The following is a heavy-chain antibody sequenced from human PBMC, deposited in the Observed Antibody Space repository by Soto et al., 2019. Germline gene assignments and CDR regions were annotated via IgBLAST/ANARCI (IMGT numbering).Heavy chain of an antibody. CDR3: TQIYGSGSWGWYFHS. CDR1: GFSLITGVG. D-gene: IGHD1-26*01. J-gene: IGHJ4*02. V-gene: IGHV2-5*02. Sequence: KESGPSLVRPTETLTLTCTFSGFSLITGVGVGWVRQPPGKALEWLAVIFWDKNDHYRQSLQTRVTISKDTSEEQVVLTLTNMDPEDTATSVCTQIYGSGSWGWYFHSWGQGTLVTVSS. CDR2: IFWDKND.